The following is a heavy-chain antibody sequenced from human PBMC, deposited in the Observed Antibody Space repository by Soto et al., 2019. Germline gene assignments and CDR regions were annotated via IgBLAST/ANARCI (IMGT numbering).Heavy chain of an antibody. D-gene: IGHD2-15*01. J-gene: IGHJ5*02. V-gene: IGHV1-18*01. CDR2: ISVYNGNT. Sequence: QVQLVQSGAEVKKPGASVKVSCKASGYTFVNYDISWVRQAPGQGLEWMGWISVYNGNTNYAQKVQGRVTMTTDTSTSTAYMELRRLRSDDTAVYYCARRVVVLTSDWFDPWGQGTLVTVSS. CDR1: GYTFVNYD. CDR3: ARRVVVLTSDWFDP.